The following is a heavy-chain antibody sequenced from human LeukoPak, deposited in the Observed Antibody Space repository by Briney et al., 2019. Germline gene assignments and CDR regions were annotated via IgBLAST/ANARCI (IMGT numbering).Heavy chain of an antibody. CDR1: GFTFSNYW. J-gene: IGHJ4*02. CDR3: ARDDAAPIGPSFDY. D-gene: IGHD6-13*01. Sequence: GGSLRLSCAASGFTFSNYWMMWVRQAPGKGLEWVASINRPGSEKNYVESVKGRFTISRDNTKESLYLQMNSLRGEDTAVYHCARDDAAPIGPSFDYWGRGILVTVAS. V-gene: IGHV3-7*01. CDR2: INRPGSEK.